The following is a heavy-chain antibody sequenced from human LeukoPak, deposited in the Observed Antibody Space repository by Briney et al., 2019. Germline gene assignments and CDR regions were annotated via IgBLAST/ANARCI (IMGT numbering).Heavy chain of an antibody. CDR2: IYYSGST. J-gene: IGHJ6*03. D-gene: IGHD3-3*01. CDR1: GGSISSYY. Sequence: SETLSLTCTVSGGSISSYYWSWIRQPPGKGLEWIGYIYYSGSTNYNPSLKSRVTISVDTSKNQFSLKLSSVTAADTAVYYCARGESLFTIFGVVPMDVWGKGTTVTVSS. CDR3: ARGESLFTIFGVVPMDV. V-gene: IGHV4-59*08.